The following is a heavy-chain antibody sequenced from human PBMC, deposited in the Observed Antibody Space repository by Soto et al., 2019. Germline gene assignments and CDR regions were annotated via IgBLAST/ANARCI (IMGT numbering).Heavy chain of an antibody. CDR2: IKSDGTIT. J-gene: IGHJ6*02. D-gene: IGHD1-1*01. Sequence: EVQVVESGGGLVQPGGSLRLSCAASGFTFSNYWMHWLRQVPGKGLVWVSRIKSDGTITDFADSVRGRFTISRDNAKNPLVRQMNSLTAEDKAVYYWARGVRNVYGMDVWGQGTTVTVS. CDR3: ARGVRNVYGMDV. CDR1: GFTFSNYW. V-gene: IGHV3-74*01.